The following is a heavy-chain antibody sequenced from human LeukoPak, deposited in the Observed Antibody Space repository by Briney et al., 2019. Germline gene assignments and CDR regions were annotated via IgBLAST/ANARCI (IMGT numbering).Heavy chain of an antibody. Sequence: PSETLSLTCTVSGGSISSGGYYWSWIRQHPGKGLEWIGYISNSARTYYNPSLKSRVTISVDTSKNHFSLKLSSVTDADTAVCYCARPRNTGYEYYLDYWGQGTLVTVSS. CDR1: GGSISSGGYY. CDR2: ISNSART. J-gene: IGHJ4*02. D-gene: IGHD5-12*01. V-gene: IGHV4-31*03. CDR3: ARPRNTGYEYYLDY.